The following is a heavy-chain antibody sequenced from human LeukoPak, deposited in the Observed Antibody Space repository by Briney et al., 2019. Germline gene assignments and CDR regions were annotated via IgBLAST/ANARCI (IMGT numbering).Heavy chain of an antibody. J-gene: IGHJ4*02. Sequence: ASVKVSCKASGYTFTSYGISWVRQAPGQGLEWMGWISAYNGSTNYAQKLQGRVTMTTDTSTSTAYMELRSLRSDDTAVYYCARVWGQWLVRDYFDYWGQGTLVTASS. CDR3: ARVWGQWLVRDYFDY. CDR2: ISAYNGST. D-gene: IGHD6-19*01. CDR1: GYTFTSYG. V-gene: IGHV1-18*01.